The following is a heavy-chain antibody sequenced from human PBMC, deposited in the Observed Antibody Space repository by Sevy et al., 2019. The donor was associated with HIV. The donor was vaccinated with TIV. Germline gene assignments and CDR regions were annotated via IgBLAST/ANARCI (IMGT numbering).Heavy chain of an antibody. CDR2: ISSSSSNI. J-gene: IGHJ6*02. CDR3: AREGGYTDQGMDV. D-gene: IGHD5-12*01. V-gene: IGHV3-48*01. CDR1: GFTFSTYD. Sequence: GGSLRLSCAASGFTFSTYDMNWVRQAPGKGVEWISYISSSSSNIYYADSVKGRFTISRDNAKNSLFVQMHSRRAEDTAVYYCAREGGYTDQGMDVWGQGTTVTVSS.